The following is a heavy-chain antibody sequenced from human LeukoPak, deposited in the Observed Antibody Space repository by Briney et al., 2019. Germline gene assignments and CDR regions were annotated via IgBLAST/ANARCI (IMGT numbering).Heavy chain of an antibody. J-gene: IGHJ4*02. CDR3: ARVAAAGYPFDY. V-gene: IGHV1-69*13. CDR2: IIPIFGTA. Sequence: ASVKVSCKVSGGTFSSYAISWVRQAPGQGLEWMGGIIPIFGTANYAQKFQGRVTITADESTSTAYMELSSLRSEDTAVYYCARVAAAGYPFDYWGQGTLVTVSS. D-gene: IGHD6-13*01. CDR1: GGTFSSYA.